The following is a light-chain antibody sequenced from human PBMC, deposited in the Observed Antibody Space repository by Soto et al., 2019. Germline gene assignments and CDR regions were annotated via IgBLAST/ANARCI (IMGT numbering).Light chain of an antibody. CDR3: LQDYNYPIT. CDR1: QGIRND. Sequence: AIQMTQSPSSLSASVGDRVTITCRASQGIRNDLGWYQQKPGKAPTLLIYPASSLQSGVPSRVSGSVPGTDFTLTISSLQPEDFATYYCLQDYNYPITFGLGTRLEIK. V-gene: IGKV1-6*01. CDR2: PAS. J-gene: IGKJ5*01.